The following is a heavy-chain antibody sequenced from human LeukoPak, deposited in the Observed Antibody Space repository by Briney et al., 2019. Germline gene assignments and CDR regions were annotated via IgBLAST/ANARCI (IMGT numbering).Heavy chain of an antibody. V-gene: IGHV3-23*01. CDR2: ISGSGGST. Sequence: GGSLRLSCAASGFTFSSYAMSWVRQSPGKGLEWVSAISGSGGSTYYADSVKGRFTISRDNSKNTLYLQMNSLRAEDTAVYYCAKFGSVVIITEFDYWGQGTLVTVSS. CDR3: AKFGSVVIITEFDY. CDR1: GFTFSSYA. J-gene: IGHJ4*02. D-gene: IGHD3-10*01.